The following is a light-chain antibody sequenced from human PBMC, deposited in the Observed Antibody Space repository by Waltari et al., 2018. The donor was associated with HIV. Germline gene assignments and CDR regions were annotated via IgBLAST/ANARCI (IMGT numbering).Light chain of an antibody. V-gene: IGLV1-40*01. CDR3: HSHDDRLSGSTV. CDR2: GNT. J-gene: IGLJ2*01. CDR1: SSNLGAGYA. Sequence: QTVLTQPPSVSGAPGQSVTLSCTGGSSNLGAGYAVHWYQQVPRTPPQLRIYGNTNRPSGGSDRCAGSKSGSSASLAITGLQADDEADYYCHSHDDRLSGSTVFGGGTKVTVL.